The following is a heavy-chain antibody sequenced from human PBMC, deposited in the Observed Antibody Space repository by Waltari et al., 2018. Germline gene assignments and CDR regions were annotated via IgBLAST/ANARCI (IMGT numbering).Heavy chain of an antibody. V-gene: IGHV4-34*02. J-gene: IGHJ4*02. CDR1: GGSFSGYY. Sequence: QVQLQQWGAGLLRPSETLSLTCAGNGGSFSGYYWAWIRQFPGRGLEWIGEINHIGSTNYNPSLKSRATISLDRSRNQFSLRLRSVTAADTAVYYCATIIGPGTGDSSGFDYWGQGTLVTVSS. CDR3: ATIIGPGTGDSSGFDY. D-gene: IGHD6-25*01. CDR2: INHIGST.